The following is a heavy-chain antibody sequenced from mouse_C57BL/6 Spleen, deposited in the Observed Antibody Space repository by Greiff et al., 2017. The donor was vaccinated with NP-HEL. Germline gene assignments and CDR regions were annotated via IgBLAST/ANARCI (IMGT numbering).Heavy chain of an antibody. J-gene: IGHJ2*01. CDR1: GFTFSSYA. CDR2: ISDGGSYT. V-gene: IGHV5-4*01. Sequence: EVKLMESGGGLVKPGGSLKLSCAASGFTFSSYAMSWVRQTPEKRLEWVATISDGGSYTYYPDNVKGRFTISRDNAKNNLYLQMSHLKSEDTAMYYCARDPYGSSYGYFDYWGQSTTLTVST. CDR3: ARDPYGSSYGYFDY. D-gene: IGHD1-1*01.